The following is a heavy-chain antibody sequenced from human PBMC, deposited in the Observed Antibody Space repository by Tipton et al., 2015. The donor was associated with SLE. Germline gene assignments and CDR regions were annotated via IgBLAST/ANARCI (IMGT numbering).Heavy chain of an antibody. CDR2: ICSGGNT. CDR3: ARDEYNRNWFKY. V-gene: IGHV4-39*07. J-gene: IGHJ5*01. D-gene: IGHD1-1*01. CDR1: SGSLSNNDY. Sequence: TLSLTCTVSSGSLSNNDYWGWIRRAPGKRLEWVGSICSGGNTYYNPSLKSRVAISLDASKTQFSLKLNSVTAADTAVYYCARDEYNRNWFKYWGHGTLVTVSS.